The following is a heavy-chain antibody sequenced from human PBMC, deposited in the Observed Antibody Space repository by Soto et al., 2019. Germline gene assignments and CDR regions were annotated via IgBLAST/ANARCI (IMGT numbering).Heavy chain of an antibody. CDR2: ITSSGGSV. CDR3: AREIDYSSGCFDS. V-gene: IGHV3-11*01. Sequence: GALRLSCAASGFSFSDYYMSWIRQAPGKGLEWISYITSSGGSVYYADSVKGRFTISRDNAKKSLYLQMNSLRVEDTAVYYCAREIDYSSGCFDSWGQGTLVTVSS. J-gene: IGHJ4*02. CDR1: GFSFSDYY. D-gene: IGHD6-19*01.